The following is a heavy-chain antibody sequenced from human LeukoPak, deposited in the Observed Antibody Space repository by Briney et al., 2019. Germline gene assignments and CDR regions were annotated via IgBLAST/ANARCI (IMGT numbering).Heavy chain of an antibody. Sequence: KPSETLSLTCTVSGGSISSGSYFWSWIRQPAGKGLEWIGRIYTSGSTNYNPSLKSRLTISVDTSKNQFSLRLSSVTAADTAVYYCARDGYCSSTSCYDAFDIWGQGTMVTVSS. J-gene: IGHJ3*02. V-gene: IGHV4-61*02. CDR2: IYTSGST. CDR3: ARDGYCSSTSCYDAFDI. CDR1: GGSISSGSYF. D-gene: IGHD2-2*03.